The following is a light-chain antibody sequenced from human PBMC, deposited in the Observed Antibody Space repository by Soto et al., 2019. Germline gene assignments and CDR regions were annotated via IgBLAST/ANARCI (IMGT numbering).Light chain of an antibody. CDR3: QQDESTPPT. Sequence: DIVMTQSPDSLAVSLGERATINCKSSQSVLYSSNNKNYLAWYQQRPGQPPKLLIYWASTRESGVPDRFSGSGSGTDFTPTITDLQAEDVAVYYCQQDESTPPTFGQGTKLEIK. V-gene: IGKV4-1*01. CDR2: WAS. J-gene: IGKJ2*01. CDR1: QSVLYSSNNKNY.